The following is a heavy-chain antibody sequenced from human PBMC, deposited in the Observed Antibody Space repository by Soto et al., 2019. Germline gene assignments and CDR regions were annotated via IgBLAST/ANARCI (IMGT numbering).Heavy chain of an antibody. V-gene: IGHV4-34*01. J-gene: IGHJ4*02. D-gene: IGHD3-22*01. CDR2: INQSGTT. CDR3: ARGSSYDRSYYYYNGYDY. CDR1: GGTFSGYY. Sequence: PSETLSLTRAVSGGTFSGYYWSWVRPTPEKGLEWIGEINQSGTTNYNLSLKSRVTMSVDTSKNQFSLQLTSVTAADTAVYYCARGSSYDRSYYYYNGYDYWGQGTLVTVSS.